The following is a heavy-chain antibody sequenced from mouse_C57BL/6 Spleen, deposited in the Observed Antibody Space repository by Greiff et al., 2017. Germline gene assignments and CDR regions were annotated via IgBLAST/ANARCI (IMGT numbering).Heavy chain of an antibody. J-gene: IGHJ2*01. Sequence: VQLQQSGTVLARPGASVKMSCKTSGYTFTSYWMHWVKQRPGQGLEWIGAIYPGNSDTSYNQKFKGKAKLTAVTSASTAYMELRSLTSEDSAVYYCARSYYDYDGFDYWGQGTTLTVSS. D-gene: IGHD2-4*01. CDR3: ARSYYDYDGFDY. V-gene: IGHV1-5*01. CDR1: GYTFTSYW. CDR2: IYPGNSDT.